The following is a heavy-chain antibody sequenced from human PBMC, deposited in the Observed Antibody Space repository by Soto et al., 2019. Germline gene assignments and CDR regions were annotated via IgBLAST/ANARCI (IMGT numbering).Heavy chain of an antibody. CDR1: GFSLSTSGVG. V-gene: IGHV2-5*02. CDR2: IYWDDDK. CDR3: AHRRIPRGLDY. D-gene: IGHD2-21*01. Sequence: QITLKESGPTLVKPTQTLTLTCTFSGFSLSTSGVGVGWIRQPPGKALEWLALIYWDDDKRYSPSLKSTLTITKDTSKDQVVLTMANMDPVDTATYCWAHRRIPRGLDYWGQGTLVTVSS. J-gene: IGHJ4*02.